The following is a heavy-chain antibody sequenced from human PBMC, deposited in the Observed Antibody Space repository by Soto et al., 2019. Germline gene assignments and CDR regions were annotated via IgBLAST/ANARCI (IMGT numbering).Heavy chain of an antibody. V-gene: IGHV3-30-3*01. Sequence: GGSLRLSCAASGFTFSSYAMHWVRQAPGKGLEWVAVISYDGSNKYYADSVKGRFTISRDNSKNTLYLQMNSLRAEDTAVYYYARDYSSSWSLGPHDAFDIWGQGTMVTVSS. CDR3: ARDYSSSWSLGPHDAFDI. J-gene: IGHJ3*02. D-gene: IGHD6-13*01. CDR1: GFTFSSYA. CDR2: ISYDGSNK.